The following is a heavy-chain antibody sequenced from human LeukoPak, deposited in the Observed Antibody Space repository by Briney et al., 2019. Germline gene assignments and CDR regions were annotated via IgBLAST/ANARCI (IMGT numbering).Heavy chain of an antibody. V-gene: IGHV5-51*01. J-gene: IGHJ3*02. D-gene: IGHD3-10*01. CDR3: ARQRPYYYGSGSYRAFDI. Sequence: GESLKISCKSSGYTYTSYWIGWVRQMPGKGLEWMGIIYPGDSDTRYSPSFQGQVTISADTSISIAYLQWSSLKASDTAMYYCARQRPYYYGSGSYRAFDIWGQGTMVTVSS. CDR1: GYTYTSYW. CDR2: IYPGDSDT.